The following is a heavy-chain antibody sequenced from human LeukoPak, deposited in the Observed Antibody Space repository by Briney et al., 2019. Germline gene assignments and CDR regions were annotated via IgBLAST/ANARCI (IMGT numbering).Heavy chain of an antibody. CDR2: IKQDGSEK. J-gene: IGHJ3*02. D-gene: IGHD6-19*01. Sequence: GGSLRLSCAASGFTFSSYWMSWVRQAPGKGLEWVANIKQDGSEKYYVDSVKGRFTISRDNAKNSLYLQMNSLRAEDTAVYYCAREGGEGLVLLQWSDAFDIWGQGTMVTVSS. CDR3: AREGGEGLVLLQWSDAFDI. CDR1: GFTFSSYW. V-gene: IGHV3-7*01.